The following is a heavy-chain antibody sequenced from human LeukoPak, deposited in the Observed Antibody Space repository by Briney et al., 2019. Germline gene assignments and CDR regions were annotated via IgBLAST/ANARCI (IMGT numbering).Heavy chain of an antibody. CDR3: ARDLWQQLPDY. V-gene: IGHV1-69*04. CDR2: IIPILGIA. J-gene: IGHJ4*02. CDR1: GGTFSSYT. D-gene: IGHD6-13*01. Sequence: ASVKVSCKASGGTFSSYTISWVRQAPGQGLEWMGRIIPILGIANYAQKFQGRVTITADKSTSTAYMELSSLRSGDTAVYYCARDLWQQLPDYWGQGTLVTVSS.